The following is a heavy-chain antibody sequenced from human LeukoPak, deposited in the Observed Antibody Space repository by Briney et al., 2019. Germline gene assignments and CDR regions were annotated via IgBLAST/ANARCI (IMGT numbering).Heavy chain of an antibody. CDR2: MNPNSGNT. J-gene: IGHJ6*03. CDR3: ARGDVVVPSAHRNYYYYYYMDV. Sequence: ASVKVSCKASGYTFTSYDINWVRQATGQGLEWMGWMNPNSGNTGYAQKFQGRVTITRNTSISTAYMELSSLRSEDTAVYYCARGDVVVPSAHRNYYYYYYMDVWGKGTTVTVSS. V-gene: IGHV1-8*03. D-gene: IGHD2-2*01. CDR1: GYTFTSYD.